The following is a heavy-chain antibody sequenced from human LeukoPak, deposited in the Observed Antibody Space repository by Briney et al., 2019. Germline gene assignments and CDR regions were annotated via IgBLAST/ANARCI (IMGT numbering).Heavy chain of an antibody. J-gene: IGHJ4*02. Sequence: GGSPRLSCAASGFTFSSYAMSWVRQAPGKGLGWVSAISGSGGSTYYADSVKGRFTISRDNSKNTLYLQMNSLRAEDTAVYYCANGRVPTYYYDSSGYEMDYWGQGTLVTVSS. CDR1: GFTFSSYA. V-gene: IGHV3-23*01. CDR2: ISGSGGST. CDR3: ANGRVPTYYYDSSGYEMDY. D-gene: IGHD3-22*01.